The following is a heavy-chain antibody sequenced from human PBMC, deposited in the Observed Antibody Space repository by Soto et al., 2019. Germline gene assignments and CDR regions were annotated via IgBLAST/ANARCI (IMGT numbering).Heavy chain of an antibody. D-gene: IGHD2-21*01. CDR1: GYTFTSYY. CDR2: INPSGGST. V-gene: IGHV1-46*03. CDR3: ASPAYCGGDCYSMAGY. J-gene: IGHJ4*02. Sequence: ASVKVSCKASGYTFTSYYMHWVRQAPGQGLEWMGIINPSGGSTSYAQKFQGRVTMTRDTSTSTVYMELSSLRSEDTAVYYCASPAYCGGDCYSMAGYWGQGTLVTVSS.